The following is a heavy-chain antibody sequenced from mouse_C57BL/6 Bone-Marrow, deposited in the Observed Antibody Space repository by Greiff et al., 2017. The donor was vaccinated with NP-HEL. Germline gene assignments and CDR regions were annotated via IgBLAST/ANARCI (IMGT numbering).Heavy chain of an antibody. J-gene: IGHJ4*01. CDR3: ARPLHYAMDY. CDR1: GFTFSDYG. Sequence: EVQRVESGGGLVKPGGSLKLSCAASGFTFSDYGMHRVRQAPEKGLEWVAYISSGSSTIYYADTVKGRFTISRDNAKNTLFLQMTSLRSEDTAMYYCARPLHYAMDYWGQGTSGTVSS. CDR2: ISSGSSTI. D-gene: IGHD6-1*01. V-gene: IGHV5-17*01.